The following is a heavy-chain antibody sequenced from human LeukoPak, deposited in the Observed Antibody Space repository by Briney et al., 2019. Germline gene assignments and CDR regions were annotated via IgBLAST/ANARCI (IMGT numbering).Heavy chain of an antibody. J-gene: IGHJ5*02. D-gene: IGHD3-22*01. V-gene: IGHV3-23*01. CDR3: AKGSSGYFVDL. CDR2: ISNDGGGT. CDR1: GFIFNNYG. Sequence: GGSLRLSCAASGFIFNNYGLIWARQAPGKGLEWVSAISNDGGGTNYADFVKGRFTISRDNSKNTLFLQMNSLRAEDTALYYCAKGSSGYFVDLWGQGTLVTVSS.